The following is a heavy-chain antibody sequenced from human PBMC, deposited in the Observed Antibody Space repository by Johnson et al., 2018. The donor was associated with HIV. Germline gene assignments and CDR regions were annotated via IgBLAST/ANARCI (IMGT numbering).Heavy chain of an antibody. CDR1: GFTFSSYW. CDR2: IRNDGINK. V-gene: IGHV3-30*02. J-gene: IGHJ3*02. D-gene: IGHD1-1*01. CDR3: TTQRGFNWNDNAFDI. Sequence: VQLVESGGGLVQPGGSLRLSCAASGFTFSSYWMSWVRQAPGKGLEWVAFIRNDGINKYYADSVKGRFTISRDNSKNTLYLQMNSLRTEDTAVYYCTTQRGFNWNDNAFDIWGQGTMVTVSS.